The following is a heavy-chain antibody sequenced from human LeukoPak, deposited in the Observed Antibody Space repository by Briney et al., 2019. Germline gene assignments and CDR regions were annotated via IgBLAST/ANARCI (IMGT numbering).Heavy chain of an antibody. V-gene: IGHV3-74*01. CDR2: ISGDGLST. Sequence: GGSLRLSCAASGFAFDTHWMHWIRRSPEKGTDCVSGISGDGLSTNYVDSVKGRFTVSRDNAKNTLYLQMNSLRVEDTALYYCVRGRRPDRGLDYWGQGTLVTVSS. J-gene: IGHJ4*02. CDR1: GFAFDTHW. CDR3: VRGRRPDRGLDY. D-gene: IGHD3-10*01.